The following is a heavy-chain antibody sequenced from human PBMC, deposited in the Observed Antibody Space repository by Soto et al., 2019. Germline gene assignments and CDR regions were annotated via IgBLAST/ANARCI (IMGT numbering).Heavy chain of an antibody. V-gene: IGHV1-18*01. CDR1: GYTFTSYG. J-gene: IGHJ4*02. Sequence: ASVKVSCKASGYTFTSYGISWVRQAPGQGLEWMGWISAYNGNTNYAQKLQGRVTMTTDTSTSTTYMELRSLRSDDTAVYYCASPGWLRQPSDYWGQGTLVTVSS. CDR3: ASPGWLRQPSDY. CDR2: ISAYNGNT. D-gene: IGHD5-12*01.